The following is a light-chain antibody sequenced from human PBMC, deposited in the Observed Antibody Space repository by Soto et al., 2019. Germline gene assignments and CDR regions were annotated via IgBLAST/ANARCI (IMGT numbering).Light chain of an antibody. CDR1: SSDVGAYDY. CDR3: SSYTSSSTRV. J-gene: IGLJ1*01. Sequence: QSALTQPASVSGSPGQSITISCTGTSSDVGAYDYVSWYQQHPDKAPKLMIYEVSNRPSGVSNRFSGSKSVNTATLTISGLQTEDEADYYCSSYTSSSTRVLGNGTKVTVL. CDR2: EVS. V-gene: IGLV2-14*03.